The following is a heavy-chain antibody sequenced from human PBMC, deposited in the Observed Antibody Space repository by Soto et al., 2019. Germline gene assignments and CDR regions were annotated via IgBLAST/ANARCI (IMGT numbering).Heavy chain of an antibody. CDR3: QLSGEGYYYGMDV. J-gene: IGHJ6*02. V-gene: IGHV4-31*03. CDR2: IYYSGST. D-gene: IGHD3-16*01. CDR1: GGSISSGGYY. Sequence: QVQLQESGPGLVKPSQTLSLTCTVSGGSISSGGYYWSWIRQHPGKGLEWIGYIYYSGSTYYNPSLKSRVTISVDTSNNQFSLQLSSVTASDTAVYYRQLSGEGYYYGMDVWGQGTTVTVS.